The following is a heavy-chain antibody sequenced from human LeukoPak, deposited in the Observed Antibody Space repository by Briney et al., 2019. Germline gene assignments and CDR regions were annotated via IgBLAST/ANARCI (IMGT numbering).Heavy chain of an antibody. Sequence: KASETLSLTCTVSGXSISTYYWSWIRQPAGKGLEWIGRIYTSGSTNYNPSLKSRVTMSVDTSKNQFSLKLTSVTAADTAVYYCARKYSSSFHWYFDLWGRGTLVTVSS. CDR2: IYTSGST. CDR1: GXSISTYY. D-gene: IGHD6-13*01. J-gene: IGHJ2*01. V-gene: IGHV4-4*07. CDR3: ARKYSSSFHWYFDL.